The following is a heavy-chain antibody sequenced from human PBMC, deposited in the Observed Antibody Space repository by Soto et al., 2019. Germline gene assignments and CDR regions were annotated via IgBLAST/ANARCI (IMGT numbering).Heavy chain of an antibody. CDR1: GFTFGSHW. CDR3: ARERPYDFWSGYYTYYYYGMDV. V-gene: IGHV3-7*03. D-gene: IGHD3-3*01. J-gene: IGHJ6*02. CDR2: IKQDGSEK. Sequence: PVGSMRLSCAASGFTFGSHWSSWVRQAPEKVLEWVANIKQDGSEKYYVDSVKGRFTISRDNAKTSLYLQMNSLRAEDTAVYYCARERPYDFWSGYYTYYYYGMDVWGQGTTVTVSS.